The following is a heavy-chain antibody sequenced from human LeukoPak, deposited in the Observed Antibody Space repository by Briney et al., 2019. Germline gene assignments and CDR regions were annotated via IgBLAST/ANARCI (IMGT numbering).Heavy chain of an antibody. CDR1: GGTFSSYA. D-gene: IGHD2-2*02. CDR3: ARGSYSSTSCYTYNWFDP. V-gene: IGHV1-69*05. Sequence: SVKVSCKASGGTFSSYAISWVRQAPGQGLEWMGGIIPIFGTANYAQKFQGRVTITTDESTSTAYMELSSLRSEDTAVYYCARGSYSSTSCYTYNWFDPWGQGTLVTVSS. J-gene: IGHJ5*02. CDR2: IIPIFGTA.